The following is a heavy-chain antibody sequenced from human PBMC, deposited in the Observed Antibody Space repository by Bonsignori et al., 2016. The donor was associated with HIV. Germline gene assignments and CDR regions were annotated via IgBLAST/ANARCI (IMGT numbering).Heavy chain of an antibody. J-gene: IGHJ4*02. Sequence: QVQLLESGPGLVKPSGTLSLTCTVSGYPISNGYYWGWIRQPPGKGLEWIGSLYHSGTTYYTPSLKSRVTMSVDTSNNRFSLSLNSVTAADTALYFCARSTPTGHMYGKSFDQWGRGTLVTVSS. D-gene: IGHD2-2*01. V-gene: IGHV4-38-2*02. CDR2: LYHSGTT. CDR3: ARSTPTGHMYGKSFDQ. CDR1: GYPISNGYY.